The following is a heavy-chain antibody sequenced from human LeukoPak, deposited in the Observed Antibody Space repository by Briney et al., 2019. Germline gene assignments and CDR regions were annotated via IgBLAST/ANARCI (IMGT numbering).Heavy chain of an antibody. CDR2: IYYSGST. J-gene: IGHJ5*02. CDR3: ATLGRPAKNWFDP. CDR1: GGSISSYY. D-gene: IGHD1-26*01. Sequence: SETLSLTCAASGGSISSYYWSWIRQPPGKGLEWIGYIYYSGSTNYNPSLKSRVTISVDTSKNQFSLKLRSVTAADTAVYYCATLGRPAKNWFDPWGQGTLVTVSS. V-gene: IGHV4-59*01.